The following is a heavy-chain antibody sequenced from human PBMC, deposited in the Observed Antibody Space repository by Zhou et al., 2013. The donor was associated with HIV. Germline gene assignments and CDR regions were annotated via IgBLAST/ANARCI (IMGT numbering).Heavy chain of an antibody. J-gene: IGHJ4*02. Sequence: QVQLVQSGAAVKKSGSSVKVSCRASGGTFTSYAISWVRQAPGQGLEWMGWISAYNGNTNYAQKFQGRVTMTTETTTSTAYMEVRSLRSDDTAVYYCARCYYDSSGCDYWGQGTLVTVSS. CDR2: ISAYNGNT. CDR1: GGTFTSYA. CDR3: ARCYYDSSGCDY. V-gene: IGHV1-18*01. D-gene: IGHD3-22*01.